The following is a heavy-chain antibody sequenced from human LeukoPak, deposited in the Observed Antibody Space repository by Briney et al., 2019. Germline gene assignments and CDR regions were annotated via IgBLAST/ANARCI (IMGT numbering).Heavy chain of an antibody. CDR2: IYPGDSDT. J-gene: IGHJ6*03. Sequence: GESLKISCKGSGYSFTSYWIGWVRQMPGKGLEWMGIIYPGDSDTRYSPSFQGQVTISADKSISIAYLQWSSLKASDTAMYYCARHSKGWLQPDGPSKTRTYYYYYMDVWGKGTTVTISS. D-gene: IGHD5-24*01. CDR3: ARHSKGWLQPDGPSKTRTYYYYYMDV. CDR1: GYSFTSYW. V-gene: IGHV5-51*01.